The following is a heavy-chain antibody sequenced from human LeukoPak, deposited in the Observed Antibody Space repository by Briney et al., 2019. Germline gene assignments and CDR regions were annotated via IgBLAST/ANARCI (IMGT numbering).Heavy chain of an antibody. CDR1: GFTFSSYA. D-gene: IGHD6-13*01. V-gene: IGHV3-23*01. CDR3: AKPPGSGSSWYFFDY. Sequence: GGSLRPSCAASGFTFSSYAMSWVRQAPGKGLEWVSTISGSGDNTYYADSVKGRFTISRDNSKNTLYLQMNSLRAEDTAVYYCAKPPGSGSSWYFFDYWGQGTLVTVSS. J-gene: IGHJ4*02. CDR2: ISGSGDNT.